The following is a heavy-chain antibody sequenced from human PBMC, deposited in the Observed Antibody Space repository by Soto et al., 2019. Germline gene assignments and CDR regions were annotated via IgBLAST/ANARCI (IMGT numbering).Heavy chain of an antibody. D-gene: IGHD4-17*01. CDR1: GYTFTSYG. CDR2: ISAYNGNT. V-gene: IGHV1-18*01. CDR3: ARDPPFTVTKLFDS. J-gene: IGHJ4*02. Sequence: GASVKVSCKASGYTFTSYGISWVRQAPGQGLEWMGWISAYNGNTNYAQKLQGRVTMTTDTSTSTAYMELRSLRSDDTAVYYCARDPPFTVTKLFDSWGQGTLVTAPQ.